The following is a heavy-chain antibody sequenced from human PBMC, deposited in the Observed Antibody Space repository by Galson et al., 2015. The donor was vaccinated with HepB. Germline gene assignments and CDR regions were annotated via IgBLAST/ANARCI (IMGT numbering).Heavy chain of an antibody. D-gene: IGHD3-10*01. CDR1: GFIFSSYT. J-gene: IGHJ5*02. CDR2: ISGSGGST. Sequence: SLRLSCAASGFIFSSYTMSWVRRAPGKGLEWVSAISGSGGSTYYADSVKGRFTISRDNSKNTLYLQMNSLRAEDTAVYYCARSGWLVRGVNGPWGQGTLVTVSS. CDR3: ARSGWLVRGVNGP. V-gene: IGHV3-23*01.